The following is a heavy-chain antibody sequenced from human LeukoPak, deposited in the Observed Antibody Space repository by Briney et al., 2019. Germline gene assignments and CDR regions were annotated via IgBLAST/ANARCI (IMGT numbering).Heavy chain of an antibody. Sequence: PGRSLRLSCAASGFTFSSYGMHWVRQAPGKGLEWVAVISYDGSNKYYADSVKGRFTISRDNSKNTLYLQMNSLRAEDTAVYYTTIGNIWGQGTMVTVSS. J-gene: IGHJ3*02. D-gene: IGHD1-1*01. CDR2: ISYDGSNK. CDR3: TIGNI. V-gene: IGHV3-30*03. CDR1: GFTFSSYG.